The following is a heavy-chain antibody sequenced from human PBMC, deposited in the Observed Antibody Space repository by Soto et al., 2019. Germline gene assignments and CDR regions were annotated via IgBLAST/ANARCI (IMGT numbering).Heavy chain of an antibody. CDR2: IIPILGIA. CDR3: ASERPDSRGVNGYYFDF. V-gene: IGHV1-69*02. CDR1: GGTFSSYT. J-gene: IGHJ4*01. Sequence: QVQLVQSGAEVKKPGSSVKVSCKASGGTFSSYTISWVRQAPGQGLEWMGRIIPILGIANYAQKFQGRITITADKTSCIAYVELSSRRTENIAVYYSASERPDSRGVNGYYFDFRGHGTLFSV. D-gene: IGHD2-8*01.